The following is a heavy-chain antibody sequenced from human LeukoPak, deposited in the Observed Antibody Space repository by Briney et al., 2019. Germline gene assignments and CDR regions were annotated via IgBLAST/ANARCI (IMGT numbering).Heavy chain of an antibody. CDR1: GYTFTGYY. CDR2: INPNSGGT. CDR3: AREQILGYCSGGSCYGSPGGVDY. J-gene: IGHJ4*02. D-gene: IGHD2-15*01. V-gene: IGHV1-2*02. Sequence: ASVKVSCKASGYTFTGYYMHWVRQAPGQGLEWMGWINPNSGGTNYAQKFQGRVTMTRDTSISTAYMELSRLRPDDTAVYYCAREQILGYCSGGSCYGSPGGVDYWGQGTLVTVSS.